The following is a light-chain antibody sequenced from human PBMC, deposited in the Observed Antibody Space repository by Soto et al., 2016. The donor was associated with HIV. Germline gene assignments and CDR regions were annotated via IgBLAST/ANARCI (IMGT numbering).Light chain of an antibody. V-gene: IGKV1-12*01. CDR1: QAINSR. Sequence: DIQMTQSPSSVSASVGDRVTITCRASQAINSRLAWYQQSPGKAPEVLITATYTLQDGVPSRFSGSASGGTGTDFTLTIDSLQPEDFATYYCQQTDSFPFTFGPGT. CDR2: ATY. CDR3: QQTDSFPFT. J-gene: IGKJ3*01.